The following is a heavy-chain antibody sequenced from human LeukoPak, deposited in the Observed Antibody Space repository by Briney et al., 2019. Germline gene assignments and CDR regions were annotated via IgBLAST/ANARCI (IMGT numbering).Heavy chain of an antibody. V-gene: IGHV3-30-3*01. CDR1: GFTFSSYA. CDR3: ARATAPYGSGSYYNDY. Sequence: GGSLRLSCAASGFTFSSYAMHWVRQAPGKGLEWVAVISCDGSNKYYADSVKGRFTISRDNSKNTLYLQMNSLRAEDTAVYYCARATAPYGSGSYYNDYWGQGTLVTVSS. D-gene: IGHD3-10*01. J-gene: IGHJ4*02. CDR2: ISCDGSNK.